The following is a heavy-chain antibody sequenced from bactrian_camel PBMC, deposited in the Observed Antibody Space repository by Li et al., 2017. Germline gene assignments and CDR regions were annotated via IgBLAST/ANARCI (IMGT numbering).Heavy chain of an antibody. D-gene: IGHD2*01. CDR3: ARSLGGDCYTTLASYEYNY. V-gene: IGHV3S63*01. CDR1: GFTFDELD. Sequence: HVQLVESGGGSVQSGGSLRVSCTVSGFTFDELDMGWYRQGPGNECELVSSISLSSDGSTYYADSVKGRFTISHDNVKNTLYLKMNSLKPEDTAIYYCARSLGGDCYTTLASYEYNYWGRGTQVTVS. J-gene: IGHJ4*01. CDR2: ISLSSDGST.